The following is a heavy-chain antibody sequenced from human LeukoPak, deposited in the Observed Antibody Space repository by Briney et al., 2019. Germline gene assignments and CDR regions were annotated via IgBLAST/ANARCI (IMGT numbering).Heavy chain of an antibody. Sequence: SETLSLTCAVYGGSFSGCYWTWIRQPPGKGLEWIGEINHSGSTNYNPSLKSRVTISVDTSKNQFSLKLSSVTAADTAVYYCARGRGNSSGRFVYWGQGTLVTVSS. J-gene: IGHJ4*02. V-gene: IGHV4-34*01. CDR2: INHSGST. CDR1: GGSFSGCY. D-gene: IGHD3-10*01. CDR3: ARGRGNSSGRFVY.